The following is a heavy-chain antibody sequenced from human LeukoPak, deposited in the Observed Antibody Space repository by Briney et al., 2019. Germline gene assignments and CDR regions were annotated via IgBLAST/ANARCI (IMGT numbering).Heavy chain of an antibody. CDR3: ARRNYFDY. CDR1: GFTFSSSA. Sequence: GGSLRLSCAASGFTFSSSAMSWVRQAPGKGLEWVANIKEDGSDKKYVDSVKGRFTISRDNAKNSLYLQMNSLRAEDTAVYYCARRNYFDYWGQGTLATVSS. J-gene: IGHJ4*02. V-gene: IGHV3-7*03. CDR2: IKEDGSDK.